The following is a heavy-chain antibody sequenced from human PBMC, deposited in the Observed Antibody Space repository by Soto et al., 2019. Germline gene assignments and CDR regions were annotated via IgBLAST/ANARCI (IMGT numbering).Heavy chain of an antibody. Sequence: SETLSLTCTVSGDTISSTRWWSWVRLSPGKGLEWIGEIYHIGRTNNNPSLKSRVTLSIDKSNNKFSLTLTSVTAADTAVYYCARYGSGSSVWFDPWGQGTLVTVSS. CDR3: ARYGSGSSVWFDP. V-gene: IGHV4-4*02. CDR1: GDTISSTRW. CDR2: IYHIGRT. J-gene: IGHJ5*02. D-gene: IGHD3-10*01.